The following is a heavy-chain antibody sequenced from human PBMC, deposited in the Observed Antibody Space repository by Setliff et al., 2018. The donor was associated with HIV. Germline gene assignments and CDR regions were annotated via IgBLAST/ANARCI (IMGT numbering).Heavy chain of an antibody. D-gene: IGHD2-8*02. V-gene: IGHV4-34*01. CDR3: ARVSSTYWYSIFRNYYYHMDV. CDR1: GGSFSGYY. CDR2: INHSGST. J-gene: IGHJ6*03. Sequence: SETLSLTCAVYGGSFSGYYWSWIRQPPGKGLEWIGGINHSGSTNYNPSLKSRVTISVDTSKNQFSLKLSSVTAADTAVYYCARVSSTYWYSIFRNYYYHMDVWGKGTTVTVSS.